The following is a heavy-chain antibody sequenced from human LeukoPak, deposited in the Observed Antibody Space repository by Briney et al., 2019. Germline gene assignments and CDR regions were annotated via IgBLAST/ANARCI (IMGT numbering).Heavy chain of an antibody. Sequence: GGSLRLSCAASGFTFSSYAMSWVRQAPGKGLEWVAVIWYGGSNKYYADSVKGRFTISRDNSKNTLYLQMNSLRAEDTAVYYCAKEWAYYYGSGSPRTFDYWGQGTLVTVSS. CDR2: IWYGGSNK. CDR3: AKEWAYYYGSGSPRTFDY. D-gene: IGHD3-10*01. J-gene: IGHJ4*02. CDR1: GFTFSSYA. V-gene: IGHV3-30*02.